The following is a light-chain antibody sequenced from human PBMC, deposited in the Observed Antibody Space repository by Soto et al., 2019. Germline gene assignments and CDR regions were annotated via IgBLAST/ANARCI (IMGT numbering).Light chain of an antibody. CDR1: QSIGRN. CDR2: GIS. CDR3: QEHSKWPST. J-gene: IGKJ5*01. V-gene: IGKV3-15*01. Sequence: EIVMTQSPGTLSLSPGETATLACRASQSIGRNYLAWYQQKPGQAPRLLIDGISTRAADIPARFSGSGSGTAFTLTISSLQSEDFAVYYCQEHSKWPSTFGQGTLLEIK.